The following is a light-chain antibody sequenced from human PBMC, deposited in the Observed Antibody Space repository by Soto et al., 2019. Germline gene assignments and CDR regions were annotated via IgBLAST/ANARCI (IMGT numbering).Light chain of an antibody. J-gene: IGKJ4*01. CDR3: QQYNNWPPAT. CDR1: QSVSSY. Sequence: EIVLTQSPATLSLSPGERATLSCRASQSVSSYLAWYQQKPGQAPRLLIYGASTRATGIPARFSGSGSGTEFTLTISRLQSEDFAVYYCQQYNNWPPATFGGGTKVDIK. CDR2: GAS. V-gene: IGKV3-15*01.